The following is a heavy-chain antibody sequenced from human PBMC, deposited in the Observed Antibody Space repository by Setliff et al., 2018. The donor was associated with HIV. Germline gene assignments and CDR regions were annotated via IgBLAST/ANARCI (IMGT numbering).Heavy chain of an antibody. CDR3: ARLYLNTEGYWASTYRYLDL. D-gene: IGHD2-8*02. V-gene: IGHV4-39*01. CDR1: GVSITSTNFY. CDR2: ISSGGNT. J-gene: IGHJ2*01. Sequence: PSETLSLTCTVSGVSITSTNFYWGWIRQPPGKGLEWIGSISSGGNTYYNTSLKSRVTMSIDTSNNQFSLKLSSVTAADTSVYHCARLYLNTEGYWASTYRYLDLWGRGTLVTVSS.